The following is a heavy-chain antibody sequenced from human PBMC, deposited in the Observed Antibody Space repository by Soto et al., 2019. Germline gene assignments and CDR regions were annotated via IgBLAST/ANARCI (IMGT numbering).Heavy chain of an antibody. CDR3: ARGTYGDYYNWFDP. J-gene: IGHJ5*02. Sequence: SGTRSLTCTDKCLSICIYYWSWILQPPGKGLEWIGYIYYSGSTNYNPSLKSRVTISVDTSKNQFSLKLSSVTAADTAVYYCARGTYGDYYNWFDPWGQGTLVTVS. V-gene: IGHV4-59*01. CDR1: CLSICIYY. CDR2: IYYSGST. D-gene: IGHD4-17*01.